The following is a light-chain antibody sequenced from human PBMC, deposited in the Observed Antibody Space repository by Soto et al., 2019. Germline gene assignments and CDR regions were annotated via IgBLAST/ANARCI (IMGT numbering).Light chain of an antibody. CDR1: QSVSSN. J-gene: IGKJ1*01. CDR2: GAS. Sequence: EVVMTQSPATLSVSPGERATLSCRASQSVSSNLAWYQQKPGQAPRLLIYGASTRATGIPARFSGSGSVTEFTLTIGSLQSEDFAVYYCQQYNNWPPWTFGQATKVEIK. CDR3: QQYNNWPPWT. V-gene: IGKV3-15*01.